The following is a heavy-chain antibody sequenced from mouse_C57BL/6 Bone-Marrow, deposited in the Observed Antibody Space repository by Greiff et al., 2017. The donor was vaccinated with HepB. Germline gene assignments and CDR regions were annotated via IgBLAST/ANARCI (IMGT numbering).Heavy chain of an antibody. CDR1: GFTFSSYA. V-gene: IGHV5-4*01. CDR2: ISDGGSYT. Sequence: DVMLVESGGGLVKHGGSLKLSCAASGFTFSSYAMSWVRQTPEKRLEWVATISDGGSYTYYPDNVKGRFTISRDNAKNNLYLQMSHLKSEDTAMYYCARDPIYYYGSSYAMDYWGQGTSVTVSS. J-gene: IGHJ4*01. CDR3: ARDPIYYYGSSYAMDY. D-gene: IGHD1-1*01.